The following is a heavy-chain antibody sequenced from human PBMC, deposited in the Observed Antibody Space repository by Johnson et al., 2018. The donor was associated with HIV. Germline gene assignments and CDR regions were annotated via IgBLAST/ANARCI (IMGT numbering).Heavy chain of an antibody. Sequence: VQLVESGGGLVQPGRSLRLSCAASRFTFEDYAMHWVRQVPGKGLEWVSGISWNSGSIGYADSVKGRFTISRDNAKNSLNLQMNSLRAEDTAVYYCARGGQLPALDGFDIWGQGTMVTVSS. V-gene: IGHV3-9*01. J-gene: IGHJ3*02. D-gene: IGHD6-6*01. CDR1: RFTFEDYA. CDR3: ARGGQLPALDGFDI. CDR2: ISWNSGSI.